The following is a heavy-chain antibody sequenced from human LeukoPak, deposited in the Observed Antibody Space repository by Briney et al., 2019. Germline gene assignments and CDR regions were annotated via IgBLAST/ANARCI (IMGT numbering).Heavy chain of an antibody. V-gene: IGHV3-30*02. CDR3: ANKKKAYYYYYMDV. Sequence: GGSLRLSCAASGFNLSNYGMHWVRQAPGKGLEWVAFIRYDGSNKYYADSVKGRFTISRDNSKNTLYLQMNSLRAEDTAVYYCANKKKAYYYYYMDVWGKGTTVTVSS. J-gene: IGHJ6*03. CDR2: IRYDGSNK. CDR1: GFNLSNYG.